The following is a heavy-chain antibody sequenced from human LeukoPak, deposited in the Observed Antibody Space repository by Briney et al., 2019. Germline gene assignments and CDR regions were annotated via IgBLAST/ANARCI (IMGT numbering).Heavy chain of an antibody. Sequence: GGSLRLSCAASGFTFSGYEMNWVRQAPGKGLEWVSYISSGGGGIFYADSVKGRFTISRDNAKNSLHLQMNSLRAEDTAVYYCARDGASHPSIYYFDYWGQGTLVTVSS. J-gene: IGHJ4*02. CDR3: ARDGASHPSIYYFDY. CDR1: GFTFSGYE. CDR2: ISSGGGGI. V-gene: IGHV3-48*03. D-gene: IGHD4-17*01.